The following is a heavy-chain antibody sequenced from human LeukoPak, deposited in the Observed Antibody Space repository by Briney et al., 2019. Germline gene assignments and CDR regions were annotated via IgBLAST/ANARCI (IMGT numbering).Heavy chain of an antibody. CDR1: GGSISSDY. V-gene: IGHV4-59*12. CDR3: ARVNVIAAAGRNYFDY. CDR2: IYYSGST. Sequence: SETLSLTCTVSGGSISSDYWSWIRQPPGKGLEWIGYIYYSGSTNYNPSLKSRVTISLDTSKNQFSLKLSSVTAADTAVYYCARVNVIAAAGRNYFDYWGQGTLVTVSS. D-gene: IGHD6-13*01. J-gene: IGHJ4*02.